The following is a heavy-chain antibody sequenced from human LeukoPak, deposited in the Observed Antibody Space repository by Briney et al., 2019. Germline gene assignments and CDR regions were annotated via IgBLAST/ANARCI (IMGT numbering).Heavy chain of an antibody. V-gene: IGHV1-2*02. CDR3: ARDRKSGSSIRFDP. Sequence: ASVKVSCKASGYTFTGYYMHWVRQAPGQGLEWMGWINPNSGGTNYAQKFQGRVTMTRDTSISTAYMELSRLRSDDTAVYYCARDRKSGSSIRFDPWGQGTLVAVSS. D-gene: IGHD6-6*01. J-gene: IGHJ5*02. CDR2: INPNSGGT. CDR1: GYTFTGYY.